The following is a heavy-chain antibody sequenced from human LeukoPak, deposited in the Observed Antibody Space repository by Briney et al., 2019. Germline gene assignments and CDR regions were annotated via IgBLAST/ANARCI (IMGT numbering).Heavy chain of an antibody. V-gene: IGHV3-7*05. CDR3: ARYVAALDY. J-gene: IGHJ4*02. CDR1: GFTFSSYS. CDR2: INKDGSVP. D-gene: IGHD2-15*01. Sequence: PGGSLRLSCAASGFTFSSYSMSWVRQAPGKGLEWVGYINKDGSVPHYVDSVKGRFTISRDNAKNSLYLQMNSLRAEDTAVYYCARYVAALDYWGQGTPVTVSS.